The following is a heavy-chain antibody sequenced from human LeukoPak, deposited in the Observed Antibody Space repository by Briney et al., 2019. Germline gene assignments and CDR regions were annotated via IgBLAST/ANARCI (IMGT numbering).Heavy chain of an antibody. D-gene: IGHD3-22*01. Sequence: GGSLRLSCAASGFTFSSYAMHWVRQAPGKGLEWVAVISYDGSNKYYADSVKGRFTISRDNSKNTLYLQMNSLRAEDTAEYYCARDSSGSPVNWGQGTLVTVSS. V-gene: IGHV3-30*01. CDR1: GFTFSSYA. J-gene: IGHJ4*02. CDR2: ISYDGSNK. CDR3: ARDSSGSPVN.